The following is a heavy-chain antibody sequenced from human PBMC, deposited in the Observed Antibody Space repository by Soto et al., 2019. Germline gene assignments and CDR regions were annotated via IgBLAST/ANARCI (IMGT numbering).Heavy chain of an antibody. CDR1: GGSISTGGYY. J-gene: IGHJ4*02. Sequence: QVQLQESGPGLVKPSQIMSLTCTVSGGSISTGGYYWSWIRQHPGKGLEWIGYISYSGSTYYNPSCKSRVTISVDTSKNPFPLQMRSVTAAETAVYYCAREWRDYSFDYWGQGTLVTVAS. CDR3: AREWRDYSFDY. CDR2: ISYSGST. V-gene: IGHV4-31*03.